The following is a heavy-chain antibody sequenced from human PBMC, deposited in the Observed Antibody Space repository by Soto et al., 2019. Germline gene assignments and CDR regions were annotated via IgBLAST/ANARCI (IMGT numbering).Heavy chain of an antibody. CDR3: AREGYGDYVYAFDI. J-gene: IGHJ3*02. D-gene: IGHD4-17*01. CDR2: ISSSSSYI. V-gene: IGHV3-21*01. CDR1: GFTFSSYS. Sequence: GGSLRLSCAASGFTFSSYSMNWVRQAPGKGLEWVSSISSSSSYIYYADSVKGRFTISRDNAKNSLYLQMNSLRAEDTAVYYCAREGYGDYVYAFDIWGQGTMVTVSS.